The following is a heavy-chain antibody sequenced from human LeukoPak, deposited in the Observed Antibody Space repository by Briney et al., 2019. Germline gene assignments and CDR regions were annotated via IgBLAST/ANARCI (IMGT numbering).Heavy chain of an antibody. D-gene: IGHD1/OR15-1a*01. CDR3: AREEHDAFDI. J-gene: IGHJ3*02. Sequence: PSETLSLTCTVSGGSISSYYLSWIRQPPGKGLEWIGYIYYSGSTNYNPSLKSRVTISVDTSKNQFSLKLSSVTAADTAVYYCAREEHDAFDIWGQGTMVTVSS. CDR1: GGSISSYY. V-gene: IGHV4-59*01. CDR2: IYYSGST.